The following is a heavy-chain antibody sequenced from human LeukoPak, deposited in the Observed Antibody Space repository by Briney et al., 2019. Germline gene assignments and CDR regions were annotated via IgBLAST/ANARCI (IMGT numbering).Heavy chain of an antibody. V-gene: IGHV3-74*01. Sequence: GGSLRLSCAASGLSFSSDWMYWVRQAPGKGLVWVSRINSGGDTDYADAVKGRFTISRDNAKNTLYLQMNSLRAEDTAVYHCVKGAPMDYWGQGTLVIVSS. CDR1: GLSFSSDW. J-gene: IGHJ4*02. CDR2: INSGGDT. CDR3: VKGAPMDY.